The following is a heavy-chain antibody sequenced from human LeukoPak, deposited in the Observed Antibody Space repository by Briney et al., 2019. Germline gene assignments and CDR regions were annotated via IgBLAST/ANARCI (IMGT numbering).Heavy chain of an antibody. J-gene: IGHJ6*02. CDR3: ASADPSMVRGVIYYYGMDV. V-gene: IGHV1-2*02. D-gene: IGHD3-10*01. Sequence: ASVKVSCKASGYTFTGYYMHWVRQAPGQGLEWMGWINPNSGGTNYAQKFQGRVTMTRDTSISTAYMELSRLRSDDTAVYYCASADPSMVRGVIYYYGMDVWGQGTTVTVSS. CDR1: GYTFTGYY. CDR2: INPNSGGT.